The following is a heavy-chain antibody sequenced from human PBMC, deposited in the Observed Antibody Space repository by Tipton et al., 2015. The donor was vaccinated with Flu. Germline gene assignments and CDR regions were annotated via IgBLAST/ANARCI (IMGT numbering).Heavy chain of an antibody. CDR1: GYSISSGYY. D-gene: IGHD3-16*01. V-gene: IGHV4-38-2*02. Sequence: TLSLTCTVSGYSISSGYYWGWIRQPPGKGLEWIGSIFHGGSTYYNPSLKSRVTISVDTSKDQFALKLSSVTAADTAVYCCARGGGFDPWGQGTLVTVSS. CDR3: ARGGGFDP. CDR2: IFHGGST. J-gene: IGHJ5*02.